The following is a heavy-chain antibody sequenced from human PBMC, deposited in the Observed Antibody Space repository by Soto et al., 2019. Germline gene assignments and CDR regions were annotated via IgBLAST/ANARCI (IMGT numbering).Heavy chain of an antibody. Sequence: LRLSSAASGFTFSSYAMSWLRQAPGKGLEWVSVISGSGGNTYYADSVKGRFIISRDNSKNTLYLQMNSLRAEDTAVYYCAKPPRYVVQGSYFAYWGRGSLDIVSS. V-gene: IGHV3-23*01. CDR1: GFTFSSYA. CDR3: AKPPRYVVQGSYFAY. J-gene: IGHJ4*02. CDR2: ISGSGGNT. D-gene: IGHD2-15*01.